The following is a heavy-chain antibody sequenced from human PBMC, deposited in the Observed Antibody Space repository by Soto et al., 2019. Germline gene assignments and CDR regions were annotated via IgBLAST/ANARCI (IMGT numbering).Heavy chain of an antibody. CDR2: IYHTGTG. CDR3: ARGVGGSGLNWFDP. J-gene: IGHJ5*02. V-gene: IGHV4-59*12. D-gene: IGHD6-19*01. CDR1: GGYITAYY. Sequence: PSETLSLTCTVSGGYITAYYWSWLRQSPGRGLEWIGYIYHTGTGDYNPSLKNRVTISLDTSKIQFSLKLASVTAADTAVYYCARGVGGSGLNWFDPWGQGTLVTVSS.